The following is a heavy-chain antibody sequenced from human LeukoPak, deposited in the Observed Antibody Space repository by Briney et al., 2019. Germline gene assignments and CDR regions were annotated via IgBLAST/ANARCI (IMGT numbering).Heavy chain of an antibody. J-gene: IGHJ6*03. CDR1: GFTFNNYA. CDR2: ITASGGDT. Sequence: GGSLRLSCAASGFTFNNYAMGWVRQAPGEGLEWFSAITASGGDTYYADSVKGRFTISRDKSKNTLSLQMNGLRVEDTAVYYCAKVMPPGRIRFYSYYMDVWGKGTTVTVS. D-gene: IGHD2-15*01. V-gene: IGHV3-23*01. CDR3: AKVMPPGRIRFYSYYMDV.